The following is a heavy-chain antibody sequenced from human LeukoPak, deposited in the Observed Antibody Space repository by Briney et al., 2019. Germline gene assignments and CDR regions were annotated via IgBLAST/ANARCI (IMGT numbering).Heavy chain of an antibody. D-gene: IGHD6-13*01. CDR2: INHSGST. J-gene: IGHJ6*03. CDR1: GGSFSGYY. CDR3: ARGSGAAARLYYYYYTDV. Sequence: PSETLSLTCAVYGGSFSGYYWSWIRQPPGKGLEWIGEINHSGSTNYNPSLKSRVTISVDTSKNQFSLKLSSVTAADTAVYYCARGSGAAARLYYYYYTDVWGKGTTVTVSS. V-gene: IGHV4-34*01.